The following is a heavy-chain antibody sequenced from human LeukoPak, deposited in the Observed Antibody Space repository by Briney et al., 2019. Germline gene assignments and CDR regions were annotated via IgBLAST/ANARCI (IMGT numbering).Heavy chain of an antibody. J-gene: IGHJ4*02. CDR2: INPNSGGT. CDR3: ARGNGDGYVFPQDY. D-gene: IGHD5-24*01. Sequence: GASVKVSCKASGYTFTGYYMHWVRQAPGQGLEWMGWINPNSGGTNYAQKFQGRVTMTRDTSISTAYLELSRLRSDDTAVYYCARGNGDGYVFPQDYWCQGTLVIVSS. V-gene: IGHV1-2*02. CDR1: GYTFTGYY.